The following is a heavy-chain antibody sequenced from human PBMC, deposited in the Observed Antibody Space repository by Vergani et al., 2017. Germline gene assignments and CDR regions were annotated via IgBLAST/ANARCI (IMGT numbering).Heavy chain of an antibody. CDR2: IFYSGTT. D-gene: IGHD6-25*01. CDR3: ALFDSLVPATSLFYYMYV. V-gene: IGHV4-31*11. J-gene: IGHJ6*03. Sequence: QVQLQESGPGVVKPLQTLSLTCAVSGGSISSGDHCWTWNRQRPGKGLEWIGYIFYSGTTYDNPSLRSDLTISVDTSQNQFSLKLRSVTAADTAVYYSALFDSLVPATSLFYYMYVWGKGTTVVVSS. CDR1: GGSISSGDHC.